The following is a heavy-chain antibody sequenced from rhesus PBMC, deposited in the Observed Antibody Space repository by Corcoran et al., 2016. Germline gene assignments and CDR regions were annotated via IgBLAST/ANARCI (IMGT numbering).Heavy chain of an antibody. CDR3: ASHSAGISGY. CDR2: IYGGSGTT. D-gene: IGHD1-1*01. J-gene: IGHJ4*01. Sequence: QVQLQESGPGLVKPSETLSLTCAVSGGSISSNYWIWIRKSPGNGLEWLGNIYGGSGTTSYNPSHKSRVSISPATSDTQFSLKLSSVTPADTAVYYCASHSAGISGYCGPGVLVTVSS. V-gene: IGHV4-147*01. CDR1: GGSISSNY.